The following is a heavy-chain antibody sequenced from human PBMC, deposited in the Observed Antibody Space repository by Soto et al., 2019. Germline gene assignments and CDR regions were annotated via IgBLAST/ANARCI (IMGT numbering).Heavy chain of an antibody. CDR2: IYYSGST. V-gene: IGHV4-59*01. D-gene: IGHD3-3*01. CDR1: GGSISSYY. CDR3: ARVNLERITIFGVVPPLFDY. Sequence: TSETLSLTCTVSGGSISSYYWSWIRQPPGKGLEWIGYIYYSGSTNYNPSLKSRVTISVDTSKNQFSLKLSSVTAADTAVYFCARVNLERITIFGVVPPLFDYWGQGTLVTVSS. J-gene: IGHJ4*02.